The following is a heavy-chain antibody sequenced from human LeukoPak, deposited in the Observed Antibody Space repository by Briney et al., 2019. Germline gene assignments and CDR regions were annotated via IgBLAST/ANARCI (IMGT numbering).Heavy chain of an antibody. CDR3: ARGAAAGSYYYYMDV. D-gene: IGHD6-13*01. Sequence: SETLSLTCTVSGGSISSYYWSWIRQPAGKGLEWIGRIYTSGSTNYNPSLKSRVTMSVDTSKNQFSLKLSSVTAADTAVYYCARGAAAGSYYYYMDVWGKGTTVTVSS. J-gene: IGHJ6*03. V-gene: IGHV4-4*07. CDR1: GGSISSYY. CDR2: IYTSGST.